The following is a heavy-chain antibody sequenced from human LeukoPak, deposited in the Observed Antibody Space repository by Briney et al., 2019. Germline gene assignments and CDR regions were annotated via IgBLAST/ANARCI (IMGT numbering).Heavy chain of an antibody. V-gene: IGHV3-23*01. J-gene: IGHJ4*02. CDR2: FSGSGGRT. CDR3: AMSDYASSGFHHYYFDY. CDR1: GFTFSGYA. Sequence: PGGSLRLSCAASGFTFSGYAMSWVRRAPGKGLEWVSGFSGSGGRTYYADSVKGRFTVSRDNSKNTLYLQMSSLRAEDTAVYYTAMSDYASSGFHHYYFDYWGQGTLVTVSS. D-gene: IGHD3-22*01.